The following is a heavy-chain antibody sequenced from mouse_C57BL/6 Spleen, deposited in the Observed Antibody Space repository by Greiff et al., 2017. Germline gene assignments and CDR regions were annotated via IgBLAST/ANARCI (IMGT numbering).Heavy chain of an antibody. CDR3: ARGEGFDY. V-gene: IGHV1-82*01. Sequence: VQLQQSGPELVKPGASVQISCKASGYAFSSSWMNWVKQRPGKGLEWIGRIYPGDGDTNYNGKFKGKATLTADKSSSTAYMQLSSLTSEDSAVYFCARGEGFDYWGQGTTLTVSS. CDR1: GYAFSSSW. CDR2: IYPGDGDT. J-gene: IGHJ2*01.